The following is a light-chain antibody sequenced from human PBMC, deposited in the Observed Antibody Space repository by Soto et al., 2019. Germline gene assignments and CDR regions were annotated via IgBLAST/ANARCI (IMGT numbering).Light chain of an antibody. CDR3: SSYTNSSTRYV. CDR2: DVS. Sequence: QSVLTQPASVSGSPGQSITISCTGTSSDVGGYNYVSWYQQHPGKAPKLMIYDVSNRPSGVSNRFSGSKSGNTASLTISGLQAEDEAEYYCSSYTNSSTRYVFGTGTKVTVL. CDR1: SSDVGGYNY. V-gene: IGLV2-14*01. J-gene: IGLJ1*01.